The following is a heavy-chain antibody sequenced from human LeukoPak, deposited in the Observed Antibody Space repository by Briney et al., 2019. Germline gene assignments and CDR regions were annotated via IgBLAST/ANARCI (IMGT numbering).Heavy chain of an antibody. V-gene: IGHV3-7*01. CDR3: ARDYWRSIDH. CDR2: VNEDGSAK. J-gene: IGHJ4*02. D-gene: IGHD1-1*01. CDR1: GLIFSNYW. Sequence: GGSLRLSCVVSGLIFSNYWMIWVRQAPGKGLESVAIVNEDGSAKYYLDSVKGRFTISRDNARNSLYLEMNSLRAEDTAVYYCARDYWRSIDHWGQGTLVTVSS.